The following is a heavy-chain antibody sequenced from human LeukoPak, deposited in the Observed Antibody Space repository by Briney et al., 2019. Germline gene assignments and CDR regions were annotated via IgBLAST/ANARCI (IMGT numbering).Heavy chain of an antibody. CDR3: ARDFASSGTRYDY. CDR1: GLTFSSHW. D-gene: IGHD6-19*01. CDR2: ISGSSSTI. J-gene: IGHJ4*02. V-gene: IGHV3-48*01. Sequence: GGSLRLSCAASGLTFSSHWMHWVRQAPGEGLEWVSYISGSSSTIYYADSVKGRFTISRDNAKNSLYLQMNSLRAEDTAVYYCARDFASSGTRYDYWGQGTLVTVSS.